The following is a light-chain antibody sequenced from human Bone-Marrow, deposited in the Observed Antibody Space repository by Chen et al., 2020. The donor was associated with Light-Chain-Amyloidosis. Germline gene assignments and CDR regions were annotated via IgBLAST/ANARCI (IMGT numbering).Light chain of an antibody. J-gene: IGLJ2*01. CDR2: RDT. CDR1: ALPTKY. Sequence: SYELTQPPSVSVSPGQTARITCSGDALPTKYAYWYQQKPGQAPVLVIHRDTERPSGSSERFSGSSSGATATLTISGVQAEDEAEYHCQAADSSGTYEVIFGGGTKLTVL. CDR3: QAADSSGTYEVI. V-gene: IGLV3-25*03.